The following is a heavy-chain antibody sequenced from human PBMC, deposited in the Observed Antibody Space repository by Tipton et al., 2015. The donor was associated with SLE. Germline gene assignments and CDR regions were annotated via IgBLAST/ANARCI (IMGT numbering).Heavy chain of an antibody. CDR3: ASRGAAAAPGWYFDL. Sequence: LSLTCAVYGGPFSGYYWSWIRQPPGKGLEWIGEINHSGSTNYNPSLKSRVTISVDTSKNQFSLKLSSVTAADTAVYYCASRGAAAAPGWYFDLWGRGTLVTVPS. CDR1: GGPFSGYY. CDR2: INHSGST. D-gene: IGHD6-13*01. V-gene: IGHV4-34*01. J-gene: IGHJ2*01.